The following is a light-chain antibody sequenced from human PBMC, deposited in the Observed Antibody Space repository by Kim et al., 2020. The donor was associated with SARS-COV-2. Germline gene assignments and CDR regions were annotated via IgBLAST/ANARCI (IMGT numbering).Light chain of an antibody. CDR2: WAS. V-gene: IGKV4-1*01. CDR3: DKYYGDPYT. J-gene: IGKJ4*01. CDR1: RSVLYTSNNKNF. Sequence: DIVMTQSPDSLAVSLGERATINCKSSRSVLYTSNNKNFLAWYQQKSGQPPKLLMYWASTRETGVPDRFSGSGSATDFTLTINNLQPEDVAVYICDKYYGDPYTFVGGTKVDIK.